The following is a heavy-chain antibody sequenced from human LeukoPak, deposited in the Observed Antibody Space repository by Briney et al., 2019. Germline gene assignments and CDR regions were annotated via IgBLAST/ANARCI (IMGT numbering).Heavy chain of an antibody. CDR1: GYSITSGYY. V-gene: IGHV4-38-2*01. Sequence: PSETLSLTCAVSGYSITSGYYWSWIRQPPGKWLEWIGNIYHSGKTYYKPSLKSRVTISVDTSKNQFSLKLSSVTATDTAVYYCASQSAAHDYWGQGTLVTVSS. J-gene: IGHJ4*02. CDR2: IYHSGKT. D-gene: IGHD6-6*01. CDR3: ASQSAAHDY.